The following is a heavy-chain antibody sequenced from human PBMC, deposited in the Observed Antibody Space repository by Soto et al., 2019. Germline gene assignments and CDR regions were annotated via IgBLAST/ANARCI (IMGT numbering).Heavy chain of an antibody. V-gene: IGHV1-2*02. Sequence: ASVKVSCKASGYTFTGYYMHCVRQAPGQGREWMGWINPNSGGTNYAQKFQGRVTMTRDTSISTAYMELSRLRSDDTAVYYCARDRKIAVAGTGYYGMDVWGQGTTVTVSS. D-gene: IGHD6-19*01. CDR1: GYTFTGYY. J-gene: IGHJ6*02. CDR2: INPNSGGT. CDR3: ARDRKIAVAGTGYYGMDV.